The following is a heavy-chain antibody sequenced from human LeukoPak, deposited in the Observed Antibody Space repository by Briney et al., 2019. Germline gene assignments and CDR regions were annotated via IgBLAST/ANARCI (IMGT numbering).Heavy chain of an antibody. V-gene: IGHV3-30*04. Sequence: PGGSLRLSCAAPGFILTQSAIHWVRQAPGKGPEWVAVASDEAGHDSNADCRFTISTVNSENTVFMQMTHLTTEDTAVYYCARRRLFGPRGLDVWGQGTSVSVSS. CDR1: GFILTQSA. D-gene: IGHD3-22*01. CDR2: ASDEAGHD. J-gene: IGHJ6*02. CDR3: ARRRLFGPRGLDV.